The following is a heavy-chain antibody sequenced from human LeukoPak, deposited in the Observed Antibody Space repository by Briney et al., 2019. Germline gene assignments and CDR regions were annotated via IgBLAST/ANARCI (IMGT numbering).Heavy chain of an antibody. D-gene: IGHD3-10*01. Sequence: GSLRLSCAASGFSMSGYWMSWIRQSSGKGLEWIGEIHNSGTTNYNPSLNSRVTISEDTSKNQFYLNLSSVTAADTAVYYCARRYYYNLGSFPFDFWGQGTLVTVSS. J-gene: IGHJ4*02. CDR3: ARRYYYNLGSFPFDF. CDR2: IHNSGTT. V-gene: IGHV4-34*01. CDR1: GFSMSGYW.